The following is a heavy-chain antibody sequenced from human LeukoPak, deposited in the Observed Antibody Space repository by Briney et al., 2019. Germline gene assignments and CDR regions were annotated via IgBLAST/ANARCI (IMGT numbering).Heavy chain of an antibody. V-gene: IGHV1-18*01. Sequence: ASVKVSCKASGYTFTSYGISWVRQAPGQGLEWMGWISAYNGNTNYAQKLQGRVTMTTDTSTSTAYMELSSLRSEDTAVYYCASRGDTAMGASFDYWGQGTLVTVSS. CDR2: ISAYNGNT. J-gene: IGHJ4*02. CDR1: GYTFTSYG. D-gene: IGHD5-18*01. CDR3: ASRGDTAMGASFDY.